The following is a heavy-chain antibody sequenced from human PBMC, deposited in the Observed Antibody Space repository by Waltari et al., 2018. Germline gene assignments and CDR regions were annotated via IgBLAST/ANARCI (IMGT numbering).Heavy chain of an antibody. D-gene: IGHD6-13*01. J-gene: IGHJ4*02. CDR3: ASPPSIAAAGY. CDR1: GFTFRSYA. V-gene: IGHV3-30-3*01. Sequence: QVQLVESGGGVVQPGRSLRLSCAASGFTFRSYAMHGVRQAQGRGREWVAVLSYDGSKKYYADSVKGRFTISRDNSKNTLYLQMNSLRAEDTAVYYCASPPSIAAAGYWGQGTLVTVSS. CDR2: LSYDGSKK.